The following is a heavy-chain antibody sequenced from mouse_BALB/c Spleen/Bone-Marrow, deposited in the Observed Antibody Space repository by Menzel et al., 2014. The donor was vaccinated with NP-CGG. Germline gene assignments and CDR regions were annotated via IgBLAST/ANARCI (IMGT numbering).Heavy chain of an antibody. CDR1: GYTFTNYW. CDR2: INPSTGYT. D-gene: IGHD1-1*01. V-gene: IGHV1-7*01. J-gene: IGHJ2*01. Sequence: QVQLKESGAELAKPGASVKMSCKASGYTFTNYWMHWVKQRPGQGLEWIGYINPSTGYTEYNQKFKDKATLTADKSSSTAYMQLSSLTSEDSAVYYCARICYYGRDYWGQGTTLTVSS. CDR3: ARICYYGRDY.